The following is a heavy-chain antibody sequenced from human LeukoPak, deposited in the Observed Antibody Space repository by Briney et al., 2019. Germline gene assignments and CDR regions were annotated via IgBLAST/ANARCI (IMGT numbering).Heavy chain of an antibody. Sequence: GGSLRLSCAASGFTFSSYAMHWGRQAPGKGLEWVAVISYDGSNKYYADSVKGRFTISRDNSKNTVYLQMNSLRAEDTAVYYCARGETSSYDYWGQGTLVTVSS. D-gene: IGHD2-2*01. CDR2: ISYDGSNK. J-gene: IGHJ4*02. CDR3: ARGETSSYDY. V-gene: IGHV3-30*14. CDR1: GFTFSSYA.